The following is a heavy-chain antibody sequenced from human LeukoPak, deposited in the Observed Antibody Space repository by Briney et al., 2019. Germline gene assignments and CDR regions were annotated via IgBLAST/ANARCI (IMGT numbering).Heavy chain of an antibody. J-gene: IGHJ4*02. CDR2: MNPNSGNT. CDR1: GYTFTSYD. V-gene: IGHV1-8*01. CDR3: ARVSDSSGYYFDY. Sequence: ASVKVSCKASGYTFTSYDINWVRQATGQGLEWMGWMNPNSGNTGYAQKFQGRVTMTRNTSISTAYMELSSLRSEDTAVYYCARVSDSSGYYFDYWGQGTLVTVSS. D-gene: IGHD3-22*01.